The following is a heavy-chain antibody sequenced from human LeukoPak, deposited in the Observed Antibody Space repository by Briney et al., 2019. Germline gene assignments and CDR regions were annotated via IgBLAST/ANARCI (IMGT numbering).Heavy chain of an antibody. V-gene: IGHV3-7*01. D-gene: IGHD3-10*01. Sequence: GGSLRLSCAASGFSFNNYWMGWVRQAPGKGLEWVANIKQDGSEKYYVDSVTGRFTISRDNAKYSLYLQMNSLRAEDTAVYYCARELPTGTDYFDYWGQGTLVTVSS. J-gene: IGHJ4*02. CDR2: IKQDGSEK. CDR1: GFSFNNYW. CDR3: ARELPTGTDYFDY.